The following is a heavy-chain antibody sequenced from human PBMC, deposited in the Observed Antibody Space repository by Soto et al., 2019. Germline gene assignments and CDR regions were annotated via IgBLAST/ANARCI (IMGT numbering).Heavy chain of an antibody. CDR3: ARVAIDSWFDP. CDR2: ISSSGSTI. Sequence: EVQLVESGGGLVQPGGSLRLSCAASGFTFSSYEMNWVRQAPGKGLEWVSYISSSGSTIYYADSVKGRFTISRDNAKNSLYLQMNSLRAEDTAVYYCARVAIDSWFDPWGQGTLVSVSS. J-gene: IGHJ5*02. V-gene: IGHV3-48*03. D-gene: IGHD2-21*01. CDR1: GFTFSSYE.